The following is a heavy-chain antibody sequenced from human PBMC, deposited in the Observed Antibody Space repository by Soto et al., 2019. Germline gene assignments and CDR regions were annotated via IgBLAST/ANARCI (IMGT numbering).Heavy chain of an antibody. CDR2: ISYDGSNK. J-gene: IGHJ1*01. V-gene: IGHV3-30*18. CDR1: GFTFSSYG. D-gene: IGHD3-16*02. CDR3: AKQRGSYRYSLQH. Sequence: QVQLVESGGGVVQPGRSLRLSCAASGFTFSSYGMHWVRQAPGKGLEWVAVISYDGSNKYYADSVKGRFTISRDNSKNTLYLQMNSLRAADTAVYYCAKQRGSYRYSLQHWGQGTLVTVSS.